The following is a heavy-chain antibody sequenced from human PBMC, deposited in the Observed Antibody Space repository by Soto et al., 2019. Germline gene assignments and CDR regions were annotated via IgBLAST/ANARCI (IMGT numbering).Heavy chain of an antibody. J-gene: IGHJ4*02. Sequence: QVQLVQSGAEVKKPGSSVKVSCKASGGTFSSYTISWVRQAPGQGLEWMGRIIPILGIANYAQKFQGRVTITADKSTSTAYMELSSLRSEDTAVYYWARGTGYSRGRYPDYWGQGTLVTVSS. CDR3: ARGTGYSRGRYPDY. V-gene: IGHV1-69*02. CDR2: IIPILGIA. D-gene: IGHD6-19*01. CDR1: GGTFSSYT.